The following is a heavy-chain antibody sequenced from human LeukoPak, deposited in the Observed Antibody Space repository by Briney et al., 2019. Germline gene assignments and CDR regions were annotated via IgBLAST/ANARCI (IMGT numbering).Heavy chain of an antibody. CDR2: FGTRSTSV. J-gene: IGHJ4*02. V-gene: IGHV3-21*01. Sequence: GGSLRLSCTASGFTFSGYSMNWIRKAPGKGLEWVSSFGTRSTSVYHAGSVKGRFAISRDNAKNSLYLQMNSLRAEDTALYYCAREVSEGFDFWGQGTLVTVSS. D-gene: IGHD3-22*01. CDR1: GFTFSGYS. CDR3: AREVSEGFDF.